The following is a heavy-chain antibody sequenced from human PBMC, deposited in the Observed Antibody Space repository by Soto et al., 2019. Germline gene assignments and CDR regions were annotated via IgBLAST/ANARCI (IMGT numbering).Heavy chain of an antibody. D-gene: IGHD2-2*01. J-gene: IGHJ4*02. CDR3: VRYCTTTKCPFDY. V-gene: IGHV4-30-4*01. CDR2: IYYSGNT. Sequence: PSETLSLTCTVSGGSISSGGSYWGWIRQPPGKGLEWIGYIYYSGNTYFNPSLKSRVTLSVDTSKNQFSLNLSSVTAADTAAYYCVRYCTTTKCPFDYWGQGTLVTV. CDR1: GGSISSGGSY.